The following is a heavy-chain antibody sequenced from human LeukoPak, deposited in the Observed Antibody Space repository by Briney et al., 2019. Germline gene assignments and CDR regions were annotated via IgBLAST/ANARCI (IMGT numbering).Heavy chain of an antibody. CDR3: AKDVGYYFDSSGYYYFEY. J-gene: IGHJ4*02. Sequence: PGGSLRLSCAASGFTVSSNYMSWVRQAPWKGLEWVSVIYSGGSTYYADSVKGRFTISRDNSKNTLYLQMNSLRAEDTAVYYCAKDVGYYFDSSGYYYFEYWGQGTLVTVSS. D-gene: IGHD3-22*01. CDR1: GFTVSSNY. CDR2: IYSGGST. V-gene: IGHV3-53*01.